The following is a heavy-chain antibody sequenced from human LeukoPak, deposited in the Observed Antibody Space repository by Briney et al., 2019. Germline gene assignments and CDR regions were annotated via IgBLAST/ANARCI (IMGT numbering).Heavy chain of an antibody. CDR3: ARLYYYGSGSYLPLDY. D-gene: IGHD3-10*01. J-gene: IGHJ4*02. Sequence: ASVKVSCKASGYTFTSYGISWVRQAPGQGLEWMGWINPNSGDTKYAQKFQGRVSMTRDTSINTAYMELSSLRSDDTAVYYCARLYYYGSGSYLPLDYWGQGTLVTVSS. CDR2: INPNSGDT. V-gene: IGHV1-2*02. CDR1: GYTFTSYG.